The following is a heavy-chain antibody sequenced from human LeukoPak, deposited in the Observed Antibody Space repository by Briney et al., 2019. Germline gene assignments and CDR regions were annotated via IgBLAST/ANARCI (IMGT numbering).Heavy chain of an antibody. V-gene: IGHV3-23*01. CDR3: AKDLYGDYMFDY. J-gene: IGHJ4*02. CDR2: ISGSGGST. D-gene: IGHD4-17*01. Sequence: GGSLRLSCAASGFPFAPFWMTWVRQAPGKGLEWVSAISGSGGSTYYADSVKGRFTISRDNSKNTLYLQMNSLRAEDTAVYYCAKDLYGDYMFDYWGQGTLVTVSS. CDR1: GFPFAPFW.